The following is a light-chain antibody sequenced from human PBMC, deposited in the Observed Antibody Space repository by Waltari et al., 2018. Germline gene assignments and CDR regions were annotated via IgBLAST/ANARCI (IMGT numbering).Light chain of an antibody. Sequence: QSALTQPPSASGSPGQSVPIPCTGPSSSLGGNAYVSWYQQHPGKAPKLMIYDLNKRPSGVPDRFSGSKSGNTASLTVSGLQAEDEADYFCNSYAGSKHYVFGTGTKVTVL. V-gene: IGLV2-8*01. CDR3: NSYAGSKHYV. CDR1: SSSLGGNAY. CDR2: DLN. J-gene: IGLJ1*01.